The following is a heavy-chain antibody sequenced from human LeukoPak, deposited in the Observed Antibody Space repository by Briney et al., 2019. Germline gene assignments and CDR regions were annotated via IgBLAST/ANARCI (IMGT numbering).Heavy chain of an antibody. V-gene: IGHV3-30-3*01. CDR3: AREDGGVGYFDY. CDR2: ISYDGSNK. J-gene: IGHJ4*02. CDR1: GGSFSGYY. D-gene: IGHD3-16*01. Sequence: LSLTCAVYGGSFSGYYWSWVRQAPGKGLEWVAVISYDGSNKYYADSVKGRFTISRDNSKNTLYLQMNSLRAEDTAVYYCAREDGGVGYFDYWGQGTLVTVSS.